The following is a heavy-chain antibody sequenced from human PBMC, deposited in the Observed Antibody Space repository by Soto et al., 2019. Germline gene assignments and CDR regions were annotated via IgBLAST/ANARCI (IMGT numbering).Heavy chain of an antibody. V-gene: IGHV1-2*02. Sequence: ASVTVSCKASGYTFTTYYIHWVRQAPGQGLEWMAWINPDSGATNYAPKFQGRVTVTSDTSISTAYMEMSSLTSDDTAVYYCARDGERDTGLNFYYYLHGMDAWGQGTRVTVSS. J-gene: IGHJ6*02. D-gene: IGHD1-1*01. CDR3: ARDGERDTGLNFYYYLHGMDA. CDR1: GYTFTTYY. CDR2: INPDSGAT.